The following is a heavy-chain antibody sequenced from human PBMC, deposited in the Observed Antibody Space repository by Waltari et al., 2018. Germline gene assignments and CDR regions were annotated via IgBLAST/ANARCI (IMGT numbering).Heavy chain of an antibody. Sequence: EVQLVESGGGLVQAGRSQTLSCTASGFTFGDHGMNWVRQAPGKGLEWVGFIRSKAYGTTTEYAASVKGRFIISRDDYKSIAYLQMNSLKTEDTAVYYCTRGSGSYPVYFFDYWGQGTLVTVPS. CDR3: TRGSGSYPVYFFDY. CDR1: GFTFGDHG. J-gene: IGHJ4*02. V-gene: IGHV3-49*04. D-gene: IGHD3-10*01. CDR2: IRSKAYGTTT.